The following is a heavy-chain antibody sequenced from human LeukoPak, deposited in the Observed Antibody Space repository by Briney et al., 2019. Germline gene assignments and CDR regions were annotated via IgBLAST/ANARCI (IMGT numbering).Heavy chain of an antibody. Sequence: SETLSLTCAVSAGSINSHYWGWIRQPPGKGLQWIGDIYYTGKNNYNPSLKSRVTISLDTSKDRLSLNLTSVLAADTAIYYCVRRDTGWNYFDYWGQGILVTVSS. D-gene: IGHD6-19*01. CDR1: AGSINSHY. V-gene: IGHV4-59*08. CDR3: VRRDTGWNYFDY. CDR2: IYYTGKN. J-gene: IGHJ4*02.